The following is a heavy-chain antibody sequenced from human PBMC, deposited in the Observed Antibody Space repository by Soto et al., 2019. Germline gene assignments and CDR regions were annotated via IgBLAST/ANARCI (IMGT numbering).Heavy chain of an antibody. Sequence: SETLSLTCAVYGGSFSGYYWSWIRQPPGKGLEWIGEINHSGSTNYNPSLKSRVTISVDTSKNQFSLKLSSVTAADTAVYYCAGVHSSSGGWFDPWGQGALVTVSS. D-gene: IGHD6-13*01. V-gene: IGHV4-34*01. CDR3: AGVHSSSGGWFDP. CDR2: INHSGST. CDR1: GGSFSGYY. J-gene: IGHJ5*02.